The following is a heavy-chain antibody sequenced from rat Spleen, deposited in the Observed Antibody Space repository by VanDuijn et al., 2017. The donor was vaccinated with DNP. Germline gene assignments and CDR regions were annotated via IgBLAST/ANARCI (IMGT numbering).Heavy chain of an antibody. CDR1: GFNFNDYW. V-gene: IGHV4-2*01. CDR2: INKDSTTI. J-gene: IGHJ2*01. Sequence: EVKLVESGGGLVQPGNSLKLSCAASGFNFNDYWMGWVRQAPGQGLEWIGQINKDSTTISFSPSLKDKFSISRDNAQNTLYLQMNKLGSEDTAIYYCAKGPNYGGWSDYFDYWGQGVMVTVSS. CDR3: AKGPNYGGWSDYFDY. D-gene: IGHD1-11*01.